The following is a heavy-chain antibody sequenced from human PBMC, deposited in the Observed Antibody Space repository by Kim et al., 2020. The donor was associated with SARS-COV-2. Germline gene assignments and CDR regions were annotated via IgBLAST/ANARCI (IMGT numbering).Heavy chain of an antibody. D-gene: IGHD3-22*01. V-gene: IGHV3-49*04. J-gene: IGHJ3*02. CDR1: GFTFGDYA. CDR3: WVVVVITNDAFDI. CDR2: IRSKAYGGTT. Sequence: GGSLRLSCTASGFTFGDYAMSWVRQAPGKGLEWVGFIRSKAYGGTTEYAASVKGRFTISRDDSKSIAYLQMNSLKTEDTAVYYCWVVVVITNDAFDIWGQGTMVTVSS.